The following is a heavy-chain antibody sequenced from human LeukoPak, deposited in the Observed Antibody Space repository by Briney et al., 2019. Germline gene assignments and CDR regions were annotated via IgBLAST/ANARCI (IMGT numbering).Heavy chain of an antibody. D-gene: IGHD6-13*01. CDR3: ARRRRIGAAGGDGMDV. CDR1: GGSMSNYY. Sequence: SETLSLTCTVSGGSMSNYYWTWIRQPPGQGLEWIGYTYNSGRTNYNPSLKSRVTISADTSKNQFSLKLDSVTAADTANYYCARRRRIGAAGGDGMDVWGQGTTVTVSS. V-gene: IGHV4-4*09. J-gene: IGHJ6*02. CDR2: TYNSGRT.